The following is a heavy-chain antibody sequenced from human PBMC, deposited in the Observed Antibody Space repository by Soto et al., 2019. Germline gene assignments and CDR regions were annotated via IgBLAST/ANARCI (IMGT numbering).Heavy chain of an antibody. D-gene: IGHD3-22*01. Sequence: VGSLRLSCAASGFTFSSYAMHWVRQAPGKGLEWVAIISFDGSDKYYADSVKGRFTISRDNSKNALYLQMNSLRTEDTAVYYCARGVNFFDSSGSDGDYWGQGTLVTVSS. CDR1: GFTFSSYA. CDR3: ARGVNFFDSSGSDGDY. V-gene: IGHV3-30*04. CDR2: ISFDGSDK. J-gene: IGHJ4*02.